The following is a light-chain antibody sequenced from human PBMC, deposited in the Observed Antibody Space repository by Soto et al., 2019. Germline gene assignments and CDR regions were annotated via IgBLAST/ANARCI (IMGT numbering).Light chain of an antibody. V-gene: IGKV4-1*01. J-gene: IGKJ5*01. CDR3: MQSTQLPPT. CDR1: QSVLYIPTNKNY. CDR2: WAS. Sequence: DIVMTQSPDSLAVSLGERATITCRSSQSVLYIPTNKNYVAWYQQKPGQPPKLLLYWASTRESGVPDRFSGSGSGTDFTLEISRVETDDVGIYYCMQSTQLPPTFGQGTRLGIE.